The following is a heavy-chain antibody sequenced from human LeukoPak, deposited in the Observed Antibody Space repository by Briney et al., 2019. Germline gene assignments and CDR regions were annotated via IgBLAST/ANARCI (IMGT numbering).Heavy chain of an antibody. J-gene: IGHJ3*01. CDR1: GGSISNYY. CDR3: ARDRYAGYLDAFDL. D-gene: IGHD1-1*01. CDR2: VYDSGST. Sequence: SETLSLTCAVSGGSISNYYWSWIRQPPGKGLEWIGYVYDSGSTNYKPSLRSRVTISVDTSKSQFSLKLNSVTAADTAVYYCARDRYAGYLDAFDLWGPGTMVTVYS. V-gene: IGHV4-59*01.